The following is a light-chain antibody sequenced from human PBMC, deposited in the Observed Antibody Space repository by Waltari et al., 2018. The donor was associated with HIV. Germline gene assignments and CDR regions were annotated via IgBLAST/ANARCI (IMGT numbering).Light chain of an antibody. CDR2: RNN. V-gene: IGLV1-47*01. Sequence: QSVLTQPPSASGTPGQRVTLSGSGSSSNSRSYVVYWYQPHPGTAPKLLIYRNNQRPSGGPDRFSGAQSGTSASLAISGLRSEDEADNYCAAWDDSLSCGVFGGGTKLTVL. CDR1: SSNSRSYV. CDR3: AAWDDSLSCGV. J-gene: IGLJ3*02.